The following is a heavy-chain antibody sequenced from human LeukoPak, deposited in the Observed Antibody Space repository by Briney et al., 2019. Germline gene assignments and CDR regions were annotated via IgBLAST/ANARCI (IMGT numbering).Heavy chain of an antibody. CDR3: VKEREHNSGPFDS. J-gene: IGHJ4*02. CDR1: GLTFSNYG. Sequence: GGSLRLSCAASGLTFSNYGMNWVRQAPGEGPEWVAVISYDGRKTYYADSVKGRFTISRDNSKNTLDLQMNSLRAEDTAAYYCVKEREHNSGPFDSWGQGTLVTVSS. V-gene: IGHV3-30*18. D-gene: IGHD3-22*01. CDR2: ISYDGRKT.